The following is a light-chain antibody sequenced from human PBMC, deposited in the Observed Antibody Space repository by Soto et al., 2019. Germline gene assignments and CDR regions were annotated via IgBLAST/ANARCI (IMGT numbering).Light chain of an antibody. CDR3: MQALQTLTIT. V-gene: IGKV2-28*01. Sequence: DNVMTQTPLSLPVTPGEPASISCRSSQSLVHSNGYKYLDWYLQKPGQSPQLLIYLGSNRASGVPDRFSGSETGTDFTLKISRVEAEDVGVYYCMQALQTLTITFGHGTRLEIK. J-gene: IGKJ5*01. CDR1: QSLVHSNGYKY. CDR2: LGS.